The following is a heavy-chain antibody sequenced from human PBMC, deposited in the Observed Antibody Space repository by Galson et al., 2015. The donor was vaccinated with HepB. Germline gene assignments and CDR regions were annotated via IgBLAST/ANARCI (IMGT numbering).Heavy chain of an antibody. V-gene: IGHV1-69*02. Sequence: VKVSCKASGGTFSSYTISWVRQAPGQGLEWMGRIIPILGIANYAQKFQGRVTITADKSTSTAYMELSSLRSEDTAVYYCAEGVARGPFDHWGQGTLVTVSS. CDR2: IIPILGIA. J-gene: IGHJ4*02. CDR3: AEGVARGPFDH. CDR1: GGTFSSYT. D-gene: IGHD5-12*01.